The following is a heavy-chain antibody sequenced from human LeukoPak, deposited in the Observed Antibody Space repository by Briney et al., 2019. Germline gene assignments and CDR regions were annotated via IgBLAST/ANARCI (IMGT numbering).Heavy chain of an antibody. J-gene: IGHJ6*03. CDR3: ARILTTVTTLNFDYYYYYMDV. V-gene: IGHV4-59*08. CDR2: IYYSGST. Sequence: SETLSLTCTVSGGSISSYYWSWIRQPPGKGLEWIGYIYYSGSTNYNPSLRSRVTISVDTSKNQFSLKLSSVTAADTAVYYCARILTTVTTLNFDYYYYYMDVWGKGTTVTVSS. CDR1: GGSISSYY. D-gene: IGHD4-17*01.